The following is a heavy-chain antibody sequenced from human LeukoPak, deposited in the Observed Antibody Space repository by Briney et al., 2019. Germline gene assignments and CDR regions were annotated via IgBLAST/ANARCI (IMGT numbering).Heavy chain of an antibody. Sequence: GASVKVSCKASGYTFTSYDINWVRQATGQGLEWMGWMNPNSGNTGYAQKFQGRVTMTRNTSISTAYMELSSLRSEDTAVYYCARGYYYDSSGYLAQGDYWGQGTLVTVSS. CDR1: GYTFTSYD. CDR3: ARGYYYDSSGYLAQGDY. J-gene: IGHJ4*02. D-gene: IGHD3-22*01. V-gene: IGHV1-8*01. CDR2: MNPNSGNT.